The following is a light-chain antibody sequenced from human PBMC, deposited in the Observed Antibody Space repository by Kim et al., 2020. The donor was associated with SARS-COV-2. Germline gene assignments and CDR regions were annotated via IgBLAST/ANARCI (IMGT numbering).Light chain of an antibody. V-gene: IGKV3-20*01. CDR3: QHYGSSSRT. CDR1: QSVSSNY. CDR2: SVS. J-gene: IGKJ1*01. Sequence: SPGERATLSRRASQSVSSNYLAWYQQKPGQSPRLLIYSVSTRATGIPDRFSGSGSGTDFTLTISGLEPEDFAVYYCQHYGSSSRTFGHGTKVDIK.